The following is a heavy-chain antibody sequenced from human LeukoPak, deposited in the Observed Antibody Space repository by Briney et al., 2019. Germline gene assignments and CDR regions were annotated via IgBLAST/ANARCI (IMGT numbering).Heavy chain of an antibody. CDR3: ARVLVRGVINY. CDR2: ISSSSSYI. J-gene: IGHJ4*02. V-gene: IGHV3-21*01. CDR1: GFTFSSYS. Sequence: AGGSLRLSCTASGFTFSSYSMNWVRQAPGKGLEWVSSISSSSSYIYYADSVKGRFTISRDNAKNSLYLQMNSLRAEDTAVYYCARVLVRGVINYWGQGTLVTVSS. D-gene: IGHD3-10*01.